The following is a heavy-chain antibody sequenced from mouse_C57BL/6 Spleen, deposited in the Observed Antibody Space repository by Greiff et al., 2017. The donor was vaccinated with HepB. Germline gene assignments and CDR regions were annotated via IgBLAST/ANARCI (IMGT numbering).Heavy chain of an antibody. Sequence: EVQVVESGGDLVKPGGSLKLSCAASGFTFSSYGMSWVRQTPDKRLEWVATISSGGSYTYYPDSVKGRFTISRDNAKNTLYLQMSSLKSEDTAMYYCARHYYGSSSWCFDVWGTGTTVTVSS. CDR1: GFTFSSYG. J-gene: IGHJ1*03. CDR2: ISSGGSYT. D-gene: IGHD1-1*01. V-gene: IGHV5-6*01. CDR3: ARHYYGSSSWCFDV.